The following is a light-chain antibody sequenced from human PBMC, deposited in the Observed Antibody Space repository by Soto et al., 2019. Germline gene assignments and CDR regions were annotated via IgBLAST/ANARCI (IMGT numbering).Light chain of an antibody. CDR3: SSYTSSRTYV. V-gene: IGLV2-14*01. CDR2: GVS. J-gene: IGLJ1*01. Sequence: QSALTQPASVSASPGQSITISCTETNSDIGTLNSVSWYQQFPGKAPKLMIFGVSVRPSGVSTRFSGSKFGNTAFLYISGLQAEYEADYYCSSYTSSRTYVFGSGTKVTVL. CDR1: NSDIGTLNS.